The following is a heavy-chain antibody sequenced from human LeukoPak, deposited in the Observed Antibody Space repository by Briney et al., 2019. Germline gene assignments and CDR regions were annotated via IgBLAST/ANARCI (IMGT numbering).Heavy chain of an antibody. D-gene: IGHD4-17*01. CDR1: GFTFSSYG. CDR3: AKEVWRRTVTTPLDY. V-gene: IGHV3-30*18. CDR2: ISNDGSKE. Sequence: GRSLRLSCAASGFTFSSYGMHWVRQAPGKGLEWVAIISNDGSKEYYADSVKGRFTISRDNSKNTLYLQMNSLRAEDTAVYYCAKEVWRRTVTTPLDYWGQGTLVTVSS. J-gene: IGHJ4*02.